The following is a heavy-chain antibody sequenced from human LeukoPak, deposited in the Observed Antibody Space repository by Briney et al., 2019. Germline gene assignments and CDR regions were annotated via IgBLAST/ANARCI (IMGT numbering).Heavy chain of an antibody. Sequence: SETLSLTCTVSGGSISSYYWSWIRQPPGKGLEWIGYIYYSGSINYNPSLKSRVTISVDTSKNQFSLKLSSVTTADTAVYYCARMYSSSFFEYWGQGTLVTVSS. CDR2: IYYSGSI. CDR3: ARMYSSSFFEY. CDR1: GGSISSYY. J-gene: IGHJ4*02. V-gene: IGHV4-59*01. D-gene: IGHD6-6*01.